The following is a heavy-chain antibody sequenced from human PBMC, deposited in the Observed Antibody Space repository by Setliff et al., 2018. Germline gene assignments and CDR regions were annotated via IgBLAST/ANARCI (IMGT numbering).Heavy chain of an antibody. J-gene: IGHJ4*02. CDR2: INSDENT. CDR1: CGSINEYY. D-gene: IGHD6-19*01. V-gene: IGHV4-4*07. CDR3: TRNFLGWLARF. Sequence: PETLSLTCSVSCGSINEYYWSWFRQPAGKGLEWIGRINSDENTDYNPSLKSRVTMSADTSKNQFSLKLKSVTAADTAVYYCTRNFLGWLARFWGRGTLVTVSS.